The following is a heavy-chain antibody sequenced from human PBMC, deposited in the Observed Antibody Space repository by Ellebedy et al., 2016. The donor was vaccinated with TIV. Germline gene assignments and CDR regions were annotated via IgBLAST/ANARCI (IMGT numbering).Heavy chain of an antibody. CDR1: GCPITNSC. V-gene: IGHV4-59*01. J-gene: IGHJ3*02. D-gene: IGHD3-3*01. CDR2: IFYRGCT. CDR3: TRNNITIFGDTDALDM. Sequence: MPSETLSLTCSVSGCPITNSCWTWIPQPPGKGRGWLGFIFYRGCTNSNPSLRSRGTISRDSSKNQFSLRLNSVTAADTAVYYCTRNNITIFGDTDALDMWGKGTIVTVSS.